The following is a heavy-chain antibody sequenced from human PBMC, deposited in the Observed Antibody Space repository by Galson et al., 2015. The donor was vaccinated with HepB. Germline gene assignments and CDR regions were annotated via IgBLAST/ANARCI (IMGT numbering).Heavy chain of an antibody. CDR2: IDPSDSYT. CDR1: GYSFTSYW. Sequence: QSGAEVKKPGESLKISCKGSGYSFTSYWIGWVRQMPGKGLEWMGRIDPSDSYTNYSPSFQGHVTISADKSISTAYLQWSSLKASDTAMYYCARPAGTYGDFDYWGQGTLVTVSS. D-gene: IGHD4-17*01. V-gene: IGHV5-10-1*01. J-gene: IGHJ4*02. CDR3: ARPAGTYGDFDY.